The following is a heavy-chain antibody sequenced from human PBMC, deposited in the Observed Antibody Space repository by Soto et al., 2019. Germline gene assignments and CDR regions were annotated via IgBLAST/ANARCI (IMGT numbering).Heavy chain of an antibody. V-gene: IGHV4-39*01. CDR1: GGSISSSSYY. Sequence: SETLSLTCTVSGGSISSSSYYWGWIRQPPGKGLEWIGRIYYSGSTYYNPSLKSRVTISVDTSKNQFSLKLSSVTAADTAVYYCARFKSFDYGDYGDYWGQGTLVTVSS. J-gene: IGHJ4*02. CDR3: ARFKSFDYGDYGDY. CDR2: IYYSGST. D-gene: IGHD4-17*01.